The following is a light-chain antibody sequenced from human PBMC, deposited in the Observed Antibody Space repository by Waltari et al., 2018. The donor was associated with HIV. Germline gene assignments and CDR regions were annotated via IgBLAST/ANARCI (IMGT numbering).Light chain of an antibody. V-gene: IGLV1-47*01. CDR2: RNN. CDR3: AAWDDSLSSWV. J-gene: IGLJ3*02. Sequence: QSVLTQPPSASGTPGQRVTISCSGSSSTIGSNYVYWYQQLQGTAPKLLIYRNNQRPSGVPDRFSGSKSGTSASLAISGLRSEDEADYYCAAWDDSLSSWVFGGGTKLTVL. CDR1: SSTIGSNY.